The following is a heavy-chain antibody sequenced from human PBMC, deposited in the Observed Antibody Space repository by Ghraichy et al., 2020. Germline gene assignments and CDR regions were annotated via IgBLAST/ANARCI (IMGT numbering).Heavy chain of an antibody. CDR3: TTLLDDYGDYGELDDAFDI. D-gene: IGHD4-17*01. V-gene: IGHV3-15*01. J-gene: IGHJ3*02. Sequence: GGSLRLSCAASGFTFSNAWMSWVRQAPGKGLEWVGRIKSKTDGGTTDYAAPVKGRFTISRDDSKNTLYLQMNSLKTEDTAVYYCTTLLDDYGDYGELDDAFDIWGQGTMVTVSS. CDR1: GFTFSNAW. CDR2: IKSKTDGGTT.